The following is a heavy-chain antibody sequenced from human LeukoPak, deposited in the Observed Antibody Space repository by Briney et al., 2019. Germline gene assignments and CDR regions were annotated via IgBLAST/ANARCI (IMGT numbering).Heavy chain of an antibody. V-gene: IGHV1-24*01. CDR2: FDPEDGET. Sequence: ASVTLSCQVSGYTLTELSMHWVRQAPGKGLEWMGGFDPEDGETIYAQQFQGRLTMTEHTSTDTPYMELSSLSSEDTAVYYCATVPRDYSEYGMDVWGQGTTVTVSS. CDR3: ATVPRDYSEYGMDV. D-gene: IGHD4-11*01. J-gene: IGHJ6*02. CDR1: GYTLTELS.